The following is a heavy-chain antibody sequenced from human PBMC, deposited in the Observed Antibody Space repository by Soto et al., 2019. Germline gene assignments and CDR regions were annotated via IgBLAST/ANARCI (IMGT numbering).Heavy chain of an antibody. Sequence: VHLLESGGGLVQPGKSLRLSCAASGFAFSNYAMSWVRQSPGKGLEWISSLTGGGDNTHYAESVKGRFTISRDNSKSTLFLQIESLRDGDTAVYYCARGGSGWYPFDYWGQGTLVTVSS. V-gene: IGHV3-23*01. CDR3: ARGGSGWYPFDY. CDR2: LTGGGDNT. CDR1: GFAFSNYA. J-gene: IGHJ4*02. D-gene: IGHD6-19*01.